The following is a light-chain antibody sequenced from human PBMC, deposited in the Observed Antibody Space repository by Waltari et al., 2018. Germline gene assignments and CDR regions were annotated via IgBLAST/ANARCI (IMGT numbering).Light chain of an antibody. J-gene: IGLJ2*01. Sequence: QSVLTQPPSLPGAPGQRVTIPCTGSSPNTRADYLVTWSQPLPGMAPKLLIYNNINRPSGVPDRFSGSKSGTSASLAITGLQAEDEGDYHCQSYDRLSASVVFGGGTKLTVL. CDR3: QSYDRLSASVV. V-gene: IGLV1-40*01. CDR2: NNI. CDR1: SPNTRADYL.